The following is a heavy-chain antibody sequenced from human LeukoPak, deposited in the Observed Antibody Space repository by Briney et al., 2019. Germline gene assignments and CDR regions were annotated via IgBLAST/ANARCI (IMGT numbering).Heavy chain of an antibody. CDR1: GGSISSGYYY. CDR3: ARYCSGTDYYYYYMDV. V-gene: IGHV4-30-4*08. D-gene: IGHD2-15*01. Sequence: PSQTLSLTCTVSGGSISSGYYYWSWIRQPPGKGLEWIGYIYYSGSTYYNPSLKSRITLSVDTSKNQFSLKLSSVIAADTAVYYCARYCSGTDYYYYYMDVWGKGTTVTVSS. J-gene: IGHJ6*03. CDR2: IYYSGST.